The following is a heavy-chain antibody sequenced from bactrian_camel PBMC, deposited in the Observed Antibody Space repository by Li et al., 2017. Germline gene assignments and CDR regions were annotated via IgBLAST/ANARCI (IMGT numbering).Heavy chain of an antibody. D-gene: IGHD6*01. J-gene: IGHJ4*01. Sequence: HVQLVESGGGLVQPGGSLTLSCAASGFSFSNNWIHWVRQAPGKEREEIACITYDSSSTYYPDSVKGRFTASRDNAKSALYLQMNSLKPEDTAMYYCAASGQSACGGSWRFVTPGQFAGWGQGTQVTVS. CDR1: GFSFSNNW. V-gene: IGHV3S6*01. CDR2: ITYDSSST. CDR3: AASGQSACGGSWRFVTPGQFAG.